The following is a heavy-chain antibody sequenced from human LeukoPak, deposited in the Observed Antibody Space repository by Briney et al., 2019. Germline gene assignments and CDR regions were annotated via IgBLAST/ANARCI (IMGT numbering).Heavy chain of an antibody. CDR3: ARDRYSSGWYDPY. J-gene: IGHJ4*02. Sequence: SETLSLTCAVSGGSISSFYWGWIRQPPGKGLEWIGSIYHSGSTYYNPSLKSRVTISVDTSKNQFSLKLSSVTAADTAVYYCARDRYSSGWYDPYWGQGTLVTVSS. D-gene: IGHD6-19*01. CDR1: GGSISSFY. CDR2: IYHSGST. V-gene: IGHV4-38-2*02.